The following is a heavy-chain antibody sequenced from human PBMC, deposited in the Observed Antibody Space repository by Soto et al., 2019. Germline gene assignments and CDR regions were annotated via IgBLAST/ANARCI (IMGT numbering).Heavy chain of an antibody. CDR3: SRVKRAPPSTF. CDR1: RFTLDRYL. Sequence: GGSLRLACAAPRFTLDRYLMCCVRLAPRKGLEWVANINQDGSEKYYVDSVKGRFTISRDNAKNSLYLQMNSLRAGATAVFFFSRVKRAPPSTFWAEATLFP. D-gene: IGHD1-26*01. V-gene: IGHV3-7*04. J-gene: IGHJ4*02. CDR2: INQDGSEK.